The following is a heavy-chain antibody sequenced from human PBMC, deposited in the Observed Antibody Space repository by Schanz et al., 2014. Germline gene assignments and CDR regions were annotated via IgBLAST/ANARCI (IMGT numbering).Heavy chain of an antibody. V-gene: IGHV1-69*08. CDR2: IIPILDKT. Sequence: QVQLVQSGAEVKKPGSSVKVSCKSSGGTFSSSTLTWVRQAPGQGLEWMGRIIPILDKTNYAQKFQGRVTMTADKSTSTVYMEVSGLRSEDTAVYYCAKVDRTRYYAMDVWGGGTMXTVSS. J-gene: IGHJ6*01. CDR1: GGTFSSST. CDR3: AKVDRTRYYAMDV. D-gene: IGHD3-9*01.